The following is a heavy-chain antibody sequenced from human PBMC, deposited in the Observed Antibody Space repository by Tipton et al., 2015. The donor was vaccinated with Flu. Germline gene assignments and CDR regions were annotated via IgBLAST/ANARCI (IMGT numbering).Heavy chain of an antibody. V-gene: IGHV4-39*07. CDR2: IYYTGYR. J-gene: IGHJ5*01. D-gene: IGHD3-16*01. Sequence: TLSLTCNVSGGPITSSSYYWGWIRQPPGRPLEWVGSIYYTGYRYDNPSLKSRLAMSIDTSQSQFSLRLSSMTAADTAVYYCAKVKFGWVESWAQGTLVTVSS. CDR3: AKVKFGWVES. CDR1: GGPITSSSYY.